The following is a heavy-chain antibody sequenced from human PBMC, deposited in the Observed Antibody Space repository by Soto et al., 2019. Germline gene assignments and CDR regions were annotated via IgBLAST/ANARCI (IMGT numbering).Heavy chain of an antibody. J-gene: IGHJ4*02. Sequence: QVQLVESGGGEVQPGRSLRLSCAASGFTFSSYGMHWVRQAPGKGLEWVAVISYDGSNNYYADSVKGRFTISRDNSKNSLYLQMNSLIAEDTAVYYSAKDECPMVRGVITYFDYWGQGTLVTVSS. CDR2: ISYDGSNN. CDR1: GFTFSSYG. D-gene: IGHD3-10*01. V-gene: IGHV3-30*18. CDR3: AKDECPMVRGVITYFDY.